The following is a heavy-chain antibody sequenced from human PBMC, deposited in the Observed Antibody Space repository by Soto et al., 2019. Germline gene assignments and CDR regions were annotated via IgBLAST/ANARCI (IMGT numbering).Heavy chain of an antibody. V-gene: IGHV4-39*01. J-gene: IGHJ4*02. CDR2: IYYSGSA. CDR1: GGSITSNAYY. D-gene: IGHD1-26*01. Sequence: QLQLQESGPGLVKPSETLSLTCTVSGGSITSNAYYWGWIRQPPGKGLEWLGCIYYSGSASYNPSLKSRVTMSVDTSKNQFSLKLSSVTAADTAVYYCARRPKRGSYSWCFDYWGQGTLVTVSS. CDR3: ARRPKRGSYSWCFDY.